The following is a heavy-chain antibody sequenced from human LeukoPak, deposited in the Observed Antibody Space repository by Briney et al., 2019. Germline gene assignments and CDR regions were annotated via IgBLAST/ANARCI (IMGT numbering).Heavy chain of an antibody. J-gene: IGHJ4*02. CDR1: GYTFTIYG. V-gene: IGHV1-18*01. Sequence: ASVKVSCTASGYTFTIYGINWVRQAPGQGLEWMGWISGYNGNTKYAQKLQGRVTMTTDTSTSTAYMELRSLRSDDTAVYNCARDYSSSGYPPMPGDHWGQGTLVTVSS. CDR3: ARDYSSSGYPPMPGDH. D-gene: IGHD6-13*01. CDR2: ISGYNGNT.